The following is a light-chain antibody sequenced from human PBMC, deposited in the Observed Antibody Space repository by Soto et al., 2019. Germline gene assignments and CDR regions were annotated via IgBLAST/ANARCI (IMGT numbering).Light chain of an antibody. J-gene: IGKJ3*01. CDR1: QGISNY. CDR2: AAS. Sequence: DIQMTQSPSSLSAFVGDRVTFTCRASQGISNYLAWYQQKPGRAPKLLMHAASTLQSGVPSRVSGSGSWTDFTLTISSLQPEDVETYYCPHYHSPPFTFGPGTKVDIK. V-gene: IGKV1-27*01. CDR3: PHYHSPPFT.